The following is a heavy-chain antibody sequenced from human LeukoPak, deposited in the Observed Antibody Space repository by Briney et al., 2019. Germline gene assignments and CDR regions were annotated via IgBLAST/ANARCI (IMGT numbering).Heavy chain of an antibody. V-gene: IGHV4-4*07. CDR3: ASVRFGEFQPTDY. J-gene: IGHJ4*02. CDR2: IHTSGTT. CDR1: GDSMDMYY. D-gene: IGHD3-10*01. Sequence: SETLSLTCTVSGDSMDMYYWSFIRQSAGKGLEWMGRIHTSGTTWYNASLKSRVTMSVDASKNQFSLRLTSVTAADTAVYYCASVRFGEFQPTDYWGQGTLVTVSS.